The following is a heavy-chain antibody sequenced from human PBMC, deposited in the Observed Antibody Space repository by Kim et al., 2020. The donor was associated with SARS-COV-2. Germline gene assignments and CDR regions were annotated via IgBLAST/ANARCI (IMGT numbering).Heavy chain of an antibody. CDR2: ISPLNGKT. V-gene: IGHV1-18*01. Sequence: ASVKVSCKASGYTFTSQGITWVRQAPGQGPEWMGWISPLNGKTKFAQKFEGRVVMTRETSTTTVEMELRSLTSDDTAVYYFARDGGITLGLDVWGQGTPV. J-gene: IGHJ6*01. CDR1: GYTFTSQG. D-gene: IGHD1-7*01. CDR3: ARDGGITLGLDV.